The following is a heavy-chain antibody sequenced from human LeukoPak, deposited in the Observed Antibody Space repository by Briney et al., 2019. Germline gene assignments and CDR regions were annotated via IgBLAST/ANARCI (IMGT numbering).Heavy chain of an antibody. J-gene: IGHJ6*03. D-gene: IGHD6-13*01. CDR3: ARAGVQQSDYYYYYMDV. V-gene: IGHV6-1*01. CDR1: GDSVSSNSAA. Sequence: SQTLSLTCAISGDSVSSNSAAWNWIRQSPSRGLEWLGRTYYRSKWYNDYAVSVKSRITINPDTSKNQFSLQLNSVTPEGTAVYYCARAGVQQSDYYYYYMDVWGKGTTVTVSS. CDR2: TYYRSKWYN.